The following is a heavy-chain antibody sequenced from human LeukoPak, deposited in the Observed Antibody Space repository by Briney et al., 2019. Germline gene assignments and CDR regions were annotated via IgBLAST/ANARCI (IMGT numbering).Heavy chain of an antibody. Sequence: SETLSLNCTVSGASISSSSYYWGWIRQPRGKGLEWIGSIYYSGSTYYNPSLKSRVTISVDTSKNQFSLKLSSVTAADTAVYYCARGSAAAYFDYWGQGTLVTVSS. J-gene: IGHJ4*02. CDR2: IYYSGST. D-gene: IGHD6-13*01. CDR1: GASISSSSYY. CDR3: ARGSAAAYFDY. V-gene: IGHV4-39*01.